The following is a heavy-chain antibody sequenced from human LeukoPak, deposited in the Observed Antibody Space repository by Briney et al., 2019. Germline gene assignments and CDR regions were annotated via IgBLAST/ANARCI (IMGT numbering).Heavy chain of an antibody. D-gene: IGHD4-23*01. CDR1: GGSSIGYS. CDR3: ARDRADSGGNGFDY. CDR2: IDDSGTT. Sequence: SETLSLTCAVYGGSSIGYSWSWVRQPPGKGLEWIGEIDDSGTTNYRPSLKSRVTISVDTSKNQLSLKVTSVTAADTAVYYCARDRADSGGNGFDYWGQGTLITVSS. V-gene: IGHV4-34*01. J-gene: IGHJ4*02.